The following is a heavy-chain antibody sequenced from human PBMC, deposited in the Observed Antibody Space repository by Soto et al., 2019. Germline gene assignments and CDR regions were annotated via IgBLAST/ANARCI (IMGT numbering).Heavy chain of an antibody. D-gene: IGHD1-1*01. J-gene: IGHJ6*02. V-gene: IGHV3-7*01. CDR3: AKDLEPERNYYGMDV. CDR1: GFTFSSYW. Sequence: EVQLVESGGGLVQPGGSLRLSCAASGFTFSSYWMSWVRQAPGKGLEWVANIKQDGSEKYYVDSVKGRFTISRDNSKNTLYLQMNSLRAEDTAVYYCAKDLEPERNYYGMDVWGQGTTVTVSS. CDR2: IKQDGSEK.